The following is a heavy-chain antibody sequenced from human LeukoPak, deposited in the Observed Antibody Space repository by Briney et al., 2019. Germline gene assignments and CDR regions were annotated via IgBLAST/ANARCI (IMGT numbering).Heavy chain of an antibody. Sequence: ASVTVSCKASGYTFTNYDINGVRQATGQGLEWMGWMNPNSGNTGYAQKFQGRVTITRNTSISTAYMELSSLRSEDTAVYYCAITYDFWSGYLGVPPSGLDPWGQGSLVTVSS. V-gene: IGHV1-8*03. CDR2: MNPNSGNT. CDR3: AITYDFWSGYLGVPPSGLDP. CDR1: GYTFTNYD. D-gene: IGHD3-3*01. J-gene: IGHJ5*02.